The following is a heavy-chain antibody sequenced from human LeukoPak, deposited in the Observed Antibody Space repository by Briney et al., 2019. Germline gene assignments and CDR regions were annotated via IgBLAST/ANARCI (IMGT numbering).Heavy chain of an antibody. CDR1: GGSISAYY. CDR3: ARGPYYYDSSGSFDY. V-gene: IGHV4-39*07. Sequence: SETLSLTCSVSGGSISAYYWGWIRQPPGKGLEWIGTIYYSGSTYYNPSLKSRVTTSVDTSKNQFSLKLTSVTAADTAVYYCARGPYYYDSSGSFDYWGQGTLVTVSS. D-gene: IGHD3-22*01. J-gene: IGHJ4*02. CDR2: IYYSGST.